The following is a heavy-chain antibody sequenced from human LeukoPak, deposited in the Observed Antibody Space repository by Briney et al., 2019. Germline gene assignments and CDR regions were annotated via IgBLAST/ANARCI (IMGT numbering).Heavy chain of an antibody. CDR1: GGSISSYY. Sequence: SETLSLTCTVSGGSISSYYWSWIRQPPGKGLEWIGYIYYSGSTNYNPSLKSRVTISVDTSKNQFSLKLSSVTAADTAVYYCARGGVVVAATNPYYYYYMDVRGKGTTVTVSS. CDR3: ARGGVVVAATNPYYYYYMDV. V-gene: IGHV4-59*01. D-gene: IGHD2-15*01. CDR2: IYYSGST. J-gene: IGHJ6*03.